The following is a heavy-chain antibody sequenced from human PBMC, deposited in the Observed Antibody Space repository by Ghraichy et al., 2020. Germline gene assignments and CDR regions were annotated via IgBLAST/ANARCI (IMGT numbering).Heavy chain of an antibody. Sequence: SETLSLTCAVSGGSITSGSFSWSWIRQPPGKGLEWIGYIYQSGATHYNPSLNRRVTISLDASRNQFSLRLNSVTAADTAVYYCARAPYDDDGFYDDGFDIWGQGTMFTVSS. V-gene: IGHV4-30-2*01. J-gene: IGHJ3*02. D-gene: IGHD3-22*01. CDR3: ARAPYDDDGFYDDGFDI. CDR2: IYQSGAT. CDR1: GGSITSGSFS.